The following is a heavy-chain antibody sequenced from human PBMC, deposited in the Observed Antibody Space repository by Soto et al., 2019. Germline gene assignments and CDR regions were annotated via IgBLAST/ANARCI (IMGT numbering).Heavy chain of an antibody. D-gene: IGHD1-1*01. CDR2: IIPMFGTA. CDR1: GGTFSTYA. V-gene: IGHV1-69*01. CDR3: AKWNGYGDF. Sequence: QVQLVQSGAEVKKPGSSVKVSCKASGGTFSTYAISWVRQAPGQGLEWMGGIIPMFGTAKYAQKFQGRVTITADESTTTAYMELSSLGSGDTAVYYCAKWNGYGDFWGQGTLVTVSS. J-gene: IGHJ4*02.